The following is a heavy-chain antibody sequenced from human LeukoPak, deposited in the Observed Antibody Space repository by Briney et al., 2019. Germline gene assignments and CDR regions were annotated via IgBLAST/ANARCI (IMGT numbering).Heavy chain of an antibody. CDR1: GFTFDDYA. Sequence: GGSLRLSCAASGFTFDDYAMHWVRQAPGKGLEWVSLISWDGGSTYYADSVKGRFTISRDNSKNTLYLQMNSLRAEDTAVYYCAKDRIRGVCDYWGQGTLVTVSS. J-gene: IGHJ4*02. CDR2: ISWDGGST. V-gene: IGHV3-43D*03. D-gene: IGHD3-10*01. CDR3: AKDRIRGVCDY.